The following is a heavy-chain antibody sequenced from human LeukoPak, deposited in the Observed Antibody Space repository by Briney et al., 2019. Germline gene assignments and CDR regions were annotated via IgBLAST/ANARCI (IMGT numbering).Heavy chain of an antibody. J-gene: IGHJ4*02. Sequence: PGGSLRLSCAASGFTFSDYYMSWIRQAPGKGREGVSYISSSGSTIYYADSVKGRFTISRDNAKNSLYLQMNSLRAEDTAVYYCARARSGYDYIDYWGQGTLVTVSS. CDR1: GFTFSDYY. CDR3: ARARSGYDYIDY. CDR2: ISSSGSTI. D-gene: IGHD5-12*01. V-gene: IGHV3-11*01.